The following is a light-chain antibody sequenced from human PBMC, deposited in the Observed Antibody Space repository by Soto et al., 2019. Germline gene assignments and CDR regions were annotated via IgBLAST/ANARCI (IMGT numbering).Light chain of an antibody. Sequence: EIVMTQSPATLSVSPGERVTLSCRASQSVRSNLAWYQQKPGQAPRLIIYGASTRASDIPARFSGSGSGTEFTLSISSLQSEDFAVYCCQQYDNWPPLFTFGPGTKVDIE. CDR1: QSVRSN. V-gene: IGKV3-15*01. CDR3: QQYDNWPPLFT. J-gene: IGKJ3*01. CDR2: GAS.